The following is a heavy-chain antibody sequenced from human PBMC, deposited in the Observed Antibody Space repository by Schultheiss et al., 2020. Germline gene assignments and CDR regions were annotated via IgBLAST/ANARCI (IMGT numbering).Heavy chain of an antibody. D-gene: IGHD2-21*01. Sequence: SQTLSLTCTVSGGSISSGGYYWSWIRQHPGKGLEWIAYIFHSGNTYYNPSLKSRVNISVDTSKNQFSLKLSSVTAADTAVYYCARDYNEVIHNYYYYAMDVWGQGTTVTVSS. CDR1: GGSISSGGYY. V-gene: IGHV4-31*03. CDR2: IFHSGNT. CDR3: ARDYNEVIHNYYYYAMDV. J-gene: IGHJ6*02.